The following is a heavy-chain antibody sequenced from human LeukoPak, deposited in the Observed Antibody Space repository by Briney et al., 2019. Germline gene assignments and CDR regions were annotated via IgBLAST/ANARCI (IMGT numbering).Heavy chain of an antibody. CDR2: ISYDGSNK. J-gene: IGHJ4*02. CDR1: GFTFSSYA. Sequence: GGSLRLSCAASGFTFSSYAMHWVRQAPGKGLEWVAVISYDGSNKYYADSVKGRFTTSRDNSKNTLYLQMNSLRAEDTAVYYCARRSSGSPPYYFDYWGQGTLVTVSS. V-gene: IGHV3-30-3*01. D-gene: IGHD1-26*01. CDR3: ARRSSGSPPYYFDY.